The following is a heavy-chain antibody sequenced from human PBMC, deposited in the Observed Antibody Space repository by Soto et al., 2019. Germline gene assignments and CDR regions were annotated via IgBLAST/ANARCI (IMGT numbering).Heavy chain of an antibody. V-gene: IGHV3-21*01. CDR3: ARKLSTILRAYN. D-gene: IGHD1-1*01. CDR1: GFTFTSHN. CDR2: ISPYDHSF. Sequence: EVHLVDSGGGLVKPGGSLRLSCAASGFTFTSHNIYWFRQAPGKGLEWVSSISPYDHSFYYAALVKGRCAKSSVFLQMDSLRAVESAIYDCARKLSTILRAYNWGRGTLVTVSS. J-gene: IGHJ4*02.